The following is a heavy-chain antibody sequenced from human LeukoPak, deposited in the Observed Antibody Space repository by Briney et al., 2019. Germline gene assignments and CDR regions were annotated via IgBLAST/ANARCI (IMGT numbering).Heavy chain of an antibody. Sequence: PGGSLRLSCAASGFTFSSYEMNWVRQAPGKGLECVSYISSSGSTKNYADSVKGRFTISRDNAKNTLYLQVNSLRAEDTAVYYCTRSVYSSSSFDYWGQGTLVTVSS. V-gene: IGHV3-48*03. CDR2: ISSSGSTK. J-gene: IGHJ4*02. D-gene: IGHD6-6*01. CDR3: TRSVYSSSSFDY. CDR1: GFTFSSYE.